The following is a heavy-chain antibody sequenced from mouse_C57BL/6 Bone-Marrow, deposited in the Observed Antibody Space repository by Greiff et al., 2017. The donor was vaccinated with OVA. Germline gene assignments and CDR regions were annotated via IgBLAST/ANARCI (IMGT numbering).Heavy chain of an antibody. D-gene: IGHD2-3*01. Sequence: VQLQQPGTELVKPGASVKLSCKASGYTFTSYWMHWVKQRPGQGLEWIGNNNPSNGGTNYNEKFKSKATLTVDKSSSTAYMQLSSLTSEDSAVYYCARRWGHSPPHYYAMDYWGQGTSVTVSS. CDR2: NNPSNGGT. J-gene: IGHJ4*01. CDR1: GYTFTSYW. CDR3: ARRWGHSPPHYYAMDY. V-gene: IGHV1-53*01.